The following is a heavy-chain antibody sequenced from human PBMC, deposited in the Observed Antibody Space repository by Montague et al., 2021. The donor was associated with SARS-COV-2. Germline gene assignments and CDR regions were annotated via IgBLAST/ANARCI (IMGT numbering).Heavy chain of an antibody. D-gene: IGHD2-21*02. CDR3: ANPIVVVTAPNYYGMDV. CDR2: IYYSGST. V-gene: IGHV4-39*01. Sequence: SETLSLTCSVSGGSISSTSYYWGWIRQPPGKGLEWIGSIYYSGSTYYNPSLGSRVTISVDTSKNQFSLKLSSVTAADTAVYYCANPIVVVTAPNYYGMDVWGQGTTVTVSS. J-gene: IGHJ6*02. CDR1: GGSISSTSYY.